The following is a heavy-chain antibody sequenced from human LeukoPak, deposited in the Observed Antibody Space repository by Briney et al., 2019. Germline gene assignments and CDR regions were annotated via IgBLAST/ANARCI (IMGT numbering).Heavy chain of an antibody. CDR3: ARGVLQQPYFDY. D-gene: IGHD6-13*01. CDR2: IYGSGST. Sequence: SETLSLTCTVPGGSISSYYWSWIRQPAGKGLEWIGRIYGSGSTNYNASLKSRVTISVDKSKNQFSLKLSSVTAADTAVYYCARGVLQQPYFDYWGQGTLVTVSS. CDR1: GGSISSYY. J-gene: IGHJ4*02. V-gene: IGHV4-4*07.